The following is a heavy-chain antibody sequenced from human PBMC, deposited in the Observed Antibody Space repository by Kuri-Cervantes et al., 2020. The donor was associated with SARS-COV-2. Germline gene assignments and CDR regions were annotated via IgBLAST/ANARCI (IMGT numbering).Heavy chain of an antibody. Sequence: SETLSLTCAVYGGSFSGYYWSWIRQPPGKGLEWIGSIYHSGSTYYNPSLKSRVTISVDTSKNQFSLKLSSVTAADTAVYYCARDSPPPERPFYAYVLDSWGQGTLVTVSS. CDR1: GGSFSGYY. J-gene: IGHJ4*02. V-gene: IGHV4-34*01. CDR3: ARDSPPPERPFYAYVLDS. D-gene: IGHD2/OR15-2a*01. CDR2: IYHSGST.